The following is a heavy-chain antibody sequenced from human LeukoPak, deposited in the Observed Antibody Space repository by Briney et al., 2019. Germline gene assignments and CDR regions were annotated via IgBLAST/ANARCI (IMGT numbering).Heavy chain of an antibody. CDR1: GGSISSGGYY. CDR2: IYYSGST. CDR3: ARHGPPGVKN. V-gene: IGHV4-39*01. J-gene: IGHJ4*02. Sequence: SETLSLTCTVSGGSISSGGYYWSWIRQHPGKGLEWIGYIYYSGSTYYNPSLKSRVTISVDTSKNQFSLKLSSVTAADTAVYYCARHGPPGVKNWGQGTLVTVSS.